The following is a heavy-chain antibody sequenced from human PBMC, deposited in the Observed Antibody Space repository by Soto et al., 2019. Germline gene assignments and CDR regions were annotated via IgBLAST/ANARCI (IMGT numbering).Heavy chain of an antibody. V-gene: IGHV3-30*18. J-gene: IGHJ4*02. CDR1: GFTFSSYG. CDR2: ISHDGSNK. Sequence: PGGSLRLSCAASGFTFSSYGMHWVRQAPGKGLGWVAVISHDGSNKYYEDSANNRFPISRDNSNNTQYFQMNSLRAEDTAVYYWAKSSSYGYYFDYWGQGTLVTVSS. D-gene: IGHD3-10*01. CDR3: AKSSSYGYYFDY.